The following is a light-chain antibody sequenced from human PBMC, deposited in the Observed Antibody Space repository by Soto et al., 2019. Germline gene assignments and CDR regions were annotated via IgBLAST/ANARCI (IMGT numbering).Light chain of an antibody. V-gene: IGKV4-1*01. CDR3: QKYTIPPPT. CDR2: WAS. Sequence: DIVMTQSPDSLAASLGERATINCRSSQSVLYSSNNKNYLAWYQQKPGQPPKLLIYWASTRESGVPDRFSGSGSGTDFTLSISSLQAEDVAVYYCQKYTIPPPTFGQGTRLEIK. J-gene: IGKJ5*01. CDR1: QSVLYSSNNKNY.